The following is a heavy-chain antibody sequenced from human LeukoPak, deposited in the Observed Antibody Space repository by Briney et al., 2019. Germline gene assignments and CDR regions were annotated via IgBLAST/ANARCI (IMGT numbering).Heavy chain of an antibody. CDR3: ARADRLHGGPYLIGP. CDR1: GYTFTDYY. D-gene: IGHD2-21*01. CDR2: INPNSGGT. Sequence: VSVKVSCKTSGYTFTDYYMHWVRQAPGQGLEWMGWINPNSGGTSSAQKFQGRVTMTRDTSITTVYMEVNWLTSDDTAIYYCARADRLHGGPYLIGPRGQGTLVTVSS. V-gene: IGHV1-2*02. J-gene: IGHJ4*02.